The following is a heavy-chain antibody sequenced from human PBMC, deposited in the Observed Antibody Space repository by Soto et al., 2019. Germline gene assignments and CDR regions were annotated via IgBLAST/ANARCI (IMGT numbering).Heavy chain of an antibody. CDR2: INPNSGGT. CDR1: GYTLTGYY. CDR3: ARDGITFGGVIVIGHYFDY. D-gene: IGHD3-16*02. Sequence: ASVKVSCKASGYTLTGYYMHWVRQAPGQGLEWMGWINPNSGGTNYAQKFQGWVTMTRDTSISTAYMELSRLRSDDTAVYYCARDGITFGGVIVIGHYFDYWGQGTLVTVSS. J-gene: IGHJ4*02. V-gene: IGHV1-2*04.